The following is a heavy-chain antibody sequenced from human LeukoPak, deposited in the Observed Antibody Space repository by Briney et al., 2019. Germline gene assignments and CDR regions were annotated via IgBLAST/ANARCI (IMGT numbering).Heavy chain of an antibody. Sequence: GESLKISCAASGFTFSSYSMNWVRQAPGKGLEWVSSISSSSSYIYYADSVKGRFTISRDNAKNSLYLQMNSLRAEDTAVYYCARDWGVAGTMDYWGQGTLVTVSS. CDR1: GFTFSSYS. CDR3: ARDWGVAGTMDY. J-gene: IGHJ4*02. D-gene: IGHD6-19*01. CDR2: ISSSSSYI. V-gene: IGHV3-21*01.